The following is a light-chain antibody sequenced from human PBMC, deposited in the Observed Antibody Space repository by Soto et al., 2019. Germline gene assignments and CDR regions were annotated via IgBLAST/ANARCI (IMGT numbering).Light chain of an antibody. V-gene: IGKV1-39*01. J-gene: IGKJ1*01. Sequence: DIQMTQSPSSLSASVGDRVTITCRASQSINRYLNWYQQKPGKAPKLLIYAASTLQSGVPSRFSGSGSGTDLTLTISDLQPEDFATYYCQQSYSMPWTFGQGTKVEIK. CDR1: QSINRY. CDR3: QQSYSMPWT. CDR2: AAS.